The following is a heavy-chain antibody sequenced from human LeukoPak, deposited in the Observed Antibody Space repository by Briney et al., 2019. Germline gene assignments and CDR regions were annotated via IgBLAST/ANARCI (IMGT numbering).Heavy chain of an antibody. CDR1: GGSFSGYY. CDR2: INHSGST. Sequence: SETLSLTCAVYGGSFSGYYWSWIRQPPGKGLGWIGEINHSGSTNYNPSLKSRVTISVDTSKNQFSLKLSSVTAADTAVYYCARGAQFDPWGQGTLVTVSS. CDR3: ARGAQFDP. J-gene: IGHJ5*02. V-gene: IGHV4-34*01.